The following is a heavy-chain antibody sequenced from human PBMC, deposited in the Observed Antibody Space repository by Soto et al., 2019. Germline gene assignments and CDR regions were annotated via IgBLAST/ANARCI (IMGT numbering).Heavy chain of an antibody. J-gene: IGHJ4*02. Sequence: SETLSLTCAVYGGSFSGYYWSWIRQPPGKGLEWIGEVNHSGSTNYNPSLKSRVTISVDTSKYQFSLKLSSVTAADTAVYYCARVGKIQLWYDYWGQGTLVTVSS. CDR3: ARVGKIQLWYDY. V-gene: IGHV4-34*01. CDR2: VNHSGST. CDR1: GGSFSGYY. D-gene: IGHD5-18*01.